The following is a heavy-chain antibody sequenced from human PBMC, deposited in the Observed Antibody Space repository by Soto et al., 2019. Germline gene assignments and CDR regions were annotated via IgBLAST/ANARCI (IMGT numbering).Heavy chain of an antibody. J-gene: IGHJ6*03. D-gene: IGHD3-10*01. CDR2: ISAYNGNT. CDR1: GYTFTSYG. V-gene: IGHV1-18*01. CDR3: ARVAFFGSGSLYYYYYMDV. Sequence: QVQLVQSGAEVKKPGASVKVSCKASGYTFTSYGISWVRQAPGQGLEWMGWISAYNGNTNYAQKLQGRVTMTTDTSTSTAYVELRSLRSDDTAVYYCARVAFFGSGSLYYYYYMDVWGKGTTVTVSS.